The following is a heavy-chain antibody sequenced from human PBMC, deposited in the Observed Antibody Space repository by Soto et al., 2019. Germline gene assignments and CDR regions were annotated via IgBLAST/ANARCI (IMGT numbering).Heavy chain of an antibody. J-gene: IGHJ6*02. D-gene: IGHD2-2*01. Sequence: SDTLSLTCAVSRYVISNGYHWGWIGQPPGKELEWIGTISRSGDTYYNPSLMRRVTISIDTAKNHLSLILSSVTAADTATYYCTRIYCTTTSCFINGMDVWGQGTTVT. CDR2: ISRSGDT. CDR3: TRIYCTTTSCFINGMDV. V-gene: IGHV4-38-2*01. CDR1: RYVISNGYH.